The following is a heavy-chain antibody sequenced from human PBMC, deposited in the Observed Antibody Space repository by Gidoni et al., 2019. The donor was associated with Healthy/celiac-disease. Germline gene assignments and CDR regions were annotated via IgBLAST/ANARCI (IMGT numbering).Heavy chain of an antibody. CDR2: IYPGDSDT. V-gene: IGHV5-51*01. D-gene: IGHD2-15*01. J-gene: IGHJ6*02. Sequence: PGKGLEWMGIIYPGDSDTRYSPSFQGQVTISADKSISTAYLQWSSLKASDTAMYYCARHLRGRYCSGGSCQTYYYYGMDVWGQGTTVTVSS. CDR3: ARHLRGRYCSGGSCQTYYYYGMDV.